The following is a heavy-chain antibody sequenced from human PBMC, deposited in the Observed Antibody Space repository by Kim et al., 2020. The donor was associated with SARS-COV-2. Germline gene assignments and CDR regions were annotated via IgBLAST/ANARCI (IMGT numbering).Heavy chain of an antibody. D-gene: IGHD6-13*01. Sequence: ANGGNTEYGQPGKGRFTISRDDSKSIAYLQMNSLETEDTAVYYCIAAAGYHWGQGTLVTVSS. J-gene: IGHJ5*02. CDR3: IAAAGYH. CDR2: ANGGNT. V-gene: IGHV3-49*02.